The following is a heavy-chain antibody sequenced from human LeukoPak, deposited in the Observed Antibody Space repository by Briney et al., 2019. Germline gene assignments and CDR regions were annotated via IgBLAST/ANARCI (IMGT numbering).Heavy chain of an antibody. CDR2: ISGSGGNT. V-gene: IGHV3-23*01. CDR1: GFTFNNFA. CDR3: AKGLRGSRYDY. D-gene: IGHD6-13*01. J-gene: IGHJ4*02. Sequence: GGSLRLSCAASGFTFNNFAMSWVRQAPGKGLEWGSGISGSGGNTHYADSVKGRFTISRDKSKNTLYLQMNRVRAEDTAVYYCAKGLRGSRYDYWGQGTLVTVSS.